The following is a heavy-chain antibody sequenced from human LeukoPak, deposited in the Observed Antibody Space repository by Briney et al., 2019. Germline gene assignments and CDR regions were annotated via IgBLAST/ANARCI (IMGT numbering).Heavy chain of an antibody. J-gene: IGHJ4*02. CDR3: ARGPHTSGWPQQYY. Sequence: ASVKVSCKASGYTLNSYDINWVRQAPGRGLEWMGWMNPNSGNTGYAQKFQGRVTMTRNISITTAYMELSSLTSEDTAVYYCARGPHTSGWPQQYYWGQGTLVTVSS. CDR1: GYTLNSYD. CDR2: MNPNSGNT. D-gene: IGHD6-19*01. V-gene: IGHV1-8*01.